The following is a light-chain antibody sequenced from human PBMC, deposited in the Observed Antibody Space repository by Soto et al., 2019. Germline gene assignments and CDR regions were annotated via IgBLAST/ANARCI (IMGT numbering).Light chain of an antibody. V-gene: IGKV1-27*01. CDR3: QKYDNGPLT. Sequence: DIQMTQSPPSLSASIGDRVSITCRASQDIKTSLAWYQKKPGEPPQLLIFTASRSEGGVPSRFRGSGSGTDFTLTITGLQAEDFAAYYCQKYDNGPLTFGGGTEVE. CDR2: TAS. J-gene: IGKJ4*01. CDR1: QDIKTS.